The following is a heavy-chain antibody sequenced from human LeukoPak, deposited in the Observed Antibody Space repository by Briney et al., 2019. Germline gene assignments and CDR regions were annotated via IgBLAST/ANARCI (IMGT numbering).Heavy chain of an antibody. CDR1: GYTFTDYA. J-gene: IGHJ4*02. Sequence: ASVKVSCEASGYTFTDYAVHWVRQAPGQRFEWMGCINGGNGKTRYSQNFQGRVTITRDTSASTSYMELNSLRSEDTAVYYCARDWGYQLIAYWGQGTLVTVSS. CDR2: INGGNGKT. V-gene: IGHV1-3*01. D-gene: IGHD2-2*01. CDR3: ARDWGYQLIAY.